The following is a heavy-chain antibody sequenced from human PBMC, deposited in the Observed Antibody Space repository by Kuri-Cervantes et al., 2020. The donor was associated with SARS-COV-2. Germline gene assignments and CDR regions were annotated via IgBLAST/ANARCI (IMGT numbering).Heavy chain of an antibody. D-gene: IGHD6-6*01. J-gene: IGHJ4*02. CDR3: ARDNSSPFDY. Sequence: GESLKISCAASGFTFSSYSMNWVRQAPGKGLEWVSSISSSSSYIYYADSVKGRFTISRDNAKNSLYLQMNSLRAEDTAVYYCARDNSSPFDYWGQGTLVTVSS. CDR1: GFTFSSYS. CDR2: ISSSSSYI. V-gene: IGHV3-21*01.